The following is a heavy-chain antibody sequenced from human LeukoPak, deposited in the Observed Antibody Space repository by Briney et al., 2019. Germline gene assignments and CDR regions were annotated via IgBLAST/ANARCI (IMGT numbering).Heavy chain of an antibody. CDR1: GFTFSSYE. J-gene: IGHJ4*02. CDR3: TRKGSQWDFLVDY. Sequence: PGGSLRLTCAASGFTFSSYEMNWVSQAPGKGLEWVSYISSSGSTIYYADSVKGRFTISRDNSENSLYLQMDSLTAEDTAVYYCTRKGSQWDFLVDYWGQGTRVAVSP. V-gene: IGHV3-48*03. CDR2: ISSSGSTI. D-gene: IGHD2/OR15-2a*01.